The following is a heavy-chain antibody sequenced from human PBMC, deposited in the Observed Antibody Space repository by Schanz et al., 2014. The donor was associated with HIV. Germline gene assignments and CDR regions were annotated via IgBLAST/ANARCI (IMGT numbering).Heavy chain of an antibody. V-gene: IGHV3-21*01. D-gene: IGHD1-20*01. CDR2: ISAGVGTA. CDR3: ARDYHWNWFDP. CDR1: GFTITSYG. J-gene: IGHJ5*02. Sequence: EVQLVESGGGLVKPGGSLRLSCAVSGFTITSYGMSWARQAPGKGLEWVSTISAGVGTASYADSVKGRFTISRDNTKNSLYLQMISLRAEDTAVYYCARDYHWNWFDPWGQGTLVTVSS.